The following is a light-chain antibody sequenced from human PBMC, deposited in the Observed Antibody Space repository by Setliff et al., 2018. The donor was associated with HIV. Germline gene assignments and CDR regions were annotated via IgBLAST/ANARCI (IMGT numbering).Light chain of an antibody. CDR1: SSDAGGYKY. CDR3: TSYTGSNNFGV. Sequence: QSALTQPPSAPGSPGQSVTISCTGTSSDAGGYKYVSWYQQHPGKAPKLMIYEVSKRPSGVPDRFSGSKSGNTASLTVSGLQAEDEADYYCTSYTGSNNFGVFGTGTKVTV. CDR2: EVS. J-gene: IGLJ1*01. V-gene: IGLV2-8*01.